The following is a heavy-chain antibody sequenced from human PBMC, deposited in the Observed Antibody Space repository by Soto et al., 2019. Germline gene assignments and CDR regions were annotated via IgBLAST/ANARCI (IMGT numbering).Heavy chain of an antibody. CDR2: ISAYNGNT. V-gene: IGHV1-18*01. D-gene: IGHD1-1*01. CDR1: GYTFTSYG. J-gene: IGHJ6*02. CDR3: ASWLKEAGIGGNYYSTMDV. Sequence: ASVKVSCKASGYTFTSYGISWVRQAPGQGLEWMGWISAYNGNTDYAQKLQGRVTMTADTSTSTAHMELSSLRSDDTAVYYCASWLKEAGIGGNYYSTMDVWGQGTTVTVSS.